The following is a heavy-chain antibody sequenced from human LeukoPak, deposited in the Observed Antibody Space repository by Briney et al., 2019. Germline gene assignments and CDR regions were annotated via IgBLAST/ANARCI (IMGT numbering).Heavy chain of an antibody. CDR1: GFTFSNAW. CDR3: TTELGRYELDY. V-gene: IGHV3-15*01. J-gene: IGHJ4*02. CDR2: IKRKTNDRTK. Sequence: GGSLRLSCAASGFTFSNAWMSWVRQAPGKGLEWVAHIKRKTNDRTKDYSAPVKGRSTISKDDSKNTLELQSNSQHPEYKAVYHCTTELGRYELDYWAGQPYSPFP. D-gene: IGHD5-12*01.